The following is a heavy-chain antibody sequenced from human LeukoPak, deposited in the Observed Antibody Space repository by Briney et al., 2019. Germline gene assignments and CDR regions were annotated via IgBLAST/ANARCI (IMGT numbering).Heavy chain of an antibody. Sequence: PGGSLRLSCAASGFSFSNYGMNWVRQAPGKGLEWVSGITGSGGSTYYAGSVKGRFTISRDNSKNTLYLQVNSLRAEDTAVYYCAKNGGYSYGLYYFDYWGQGTLVTVSS. V-gene: IGHV3-23*01. CDR2: ITGSGGST. CDR3: AKNGGYSYGLYYFDY. D-gene: IGHD5-18*01. CDR1: GFSFSNYG. J-gene: IGHJ4*02.